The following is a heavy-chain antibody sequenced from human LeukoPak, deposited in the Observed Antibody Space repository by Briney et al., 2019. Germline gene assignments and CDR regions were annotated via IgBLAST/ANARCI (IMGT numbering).Heavy chain of an antibody. CDR1: GGSVSSDNSY. V-gene: IGHV4-61*02. CDR3: ARQVSYFDLSTGHGGWFDP. Sequence: SQTLSLTCTVSGGSVSSDNSYWSWIRQPAGKGLEWIGRIYFNGSTNYNPSFKSRVSTLVDKPKNQFSLKLTSVTAADTAVYYCARQVSYFDLSTGHGGWFDPWGQGTLVTVSS. CDR2: IYFNGST. J-gene: IGHJ5*02. D-gene: IGHD3-9*01.